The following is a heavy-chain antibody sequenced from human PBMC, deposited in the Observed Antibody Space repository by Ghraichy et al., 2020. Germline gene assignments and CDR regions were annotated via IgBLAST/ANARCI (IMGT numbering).Heavy chain of an antibody. CDR2: ISSSSSYT. J-gene: IGHJ5*02. D-gene: IGHD4-17*01. CDR3: ATDFTGDYVSSSFDP. Sequence: GGSLRLSCAASGFTFSVFTMTWVRQAPGKGLEWVSSISSSSSYTYYADSVRGRFTISRDNAKNSLYLQMNSLRDGDAAVYYCATDFTGDYVSSSFDPWGQGILVTVSS. CDR1: GFTFSVFT. V-gene: IGHV3-21*01.